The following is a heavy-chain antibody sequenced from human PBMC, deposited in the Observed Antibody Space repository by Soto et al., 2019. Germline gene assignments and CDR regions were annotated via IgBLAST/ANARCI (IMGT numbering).Heavy chain of an antibody. D-gene: IGHD3-3*01. J-gene: IGHJ4*02. V-gene: IGHV3-23*01. Sequence: GGSLRLSCAASGFSFGSYALSWVRQAPGKGLEWVSTISGSDCKTFYADSVKSRFSISKDTSQSTLDLQMNSLRADDTAIYYCARWSYLDYWGQGTRVTVSS. CDR2: ISGSDCKT. CDR3: ARWSYLDY. CDR1: GFSFGSYA.